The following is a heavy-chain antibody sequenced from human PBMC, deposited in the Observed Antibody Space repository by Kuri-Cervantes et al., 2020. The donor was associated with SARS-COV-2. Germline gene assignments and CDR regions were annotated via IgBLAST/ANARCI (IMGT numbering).Heavy chain of an antibody. CDR1: GFTFSSYG. Sequence: GGSLRLSCAASGFTFSSYGMHWVRQAPGKGLEWVAVISYDGSNKYYADSVKGRFTISRDNSKNTLYLQMNSLRAEDTAVYYCAKGYYDSSGYRTVDYWGQGTLVTVSS. D-gene: IGHD3-22*01. J-gene: IGHJ4*02. CDR3: AKGYYDSSGYRTVDY. V-gene: IGHV3-30*18. CDR2: ISYDGSNK.